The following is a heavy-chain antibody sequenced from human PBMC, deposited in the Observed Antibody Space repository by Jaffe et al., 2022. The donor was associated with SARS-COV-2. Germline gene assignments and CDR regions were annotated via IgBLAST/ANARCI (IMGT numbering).Heavy chain of an antibody. CDR1: GGSISSSSYY. CDR2: IYYSGST. J-gene: IGHJ4*02. Sequence: QLQLQESGPGLVKPSETLSLTCTVSGGSISSSSYYWGWIRQPPGKGLEWIGSIYYSGSTYYNPSLKSRVTISVDTSKNQFSLKLSSVTAADTAVYYCARWVLRFLEWLSQTKDDKYYFDYWGQGTLVTVSS. D-gene: IGHD3-3*01. V-gene: IGHV4-39*01. CDR3: ARWVLRFLEWLSQTKDDKYYFDY.